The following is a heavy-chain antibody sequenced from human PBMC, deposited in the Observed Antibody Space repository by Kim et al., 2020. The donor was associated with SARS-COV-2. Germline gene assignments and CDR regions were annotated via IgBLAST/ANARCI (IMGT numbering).Heavy chain of an antibody. V-gene: IGHV4-59*13. Sequence: SETLSLTCIVSGGSISSYYWSWIRQPPGKGLEWIGYIYYSGSTNYNPSLKSRVTISGDTSKNQFSLKLSSVTAADTAVYYCARGIFRVGAHDYWGQGTLVTVSS. J-gene: IGHJ4*02. CDR2: IYYSGST. CDR1: GGSISSYY. CDR3: ARGIFRVGAHDY. D-gene: IGHD1-26*01.